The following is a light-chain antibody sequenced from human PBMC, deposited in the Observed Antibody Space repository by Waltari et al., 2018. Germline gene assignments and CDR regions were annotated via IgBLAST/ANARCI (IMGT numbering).Light chain of an antibody. J-gene: IGLJ3*02. V-gene: IGLV4-69*01. CDR3: QTGGHGTWV. Sequence: QLVLTQSPSASASLGASVKLTCTLSSGHSSNVIAWHQQQPEKGPRYWMKVNSDGSNSKGDKSHDRFSGSSSGAEHYLTISGRRSEDEADYYWQTGGHGTWVFGGGTKLTVL. CDR2: VNSDGSN. CDR1: SGHSSNV.